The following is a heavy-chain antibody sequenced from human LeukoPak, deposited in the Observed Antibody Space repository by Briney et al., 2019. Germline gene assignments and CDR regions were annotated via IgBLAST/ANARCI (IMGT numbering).Heavy chain of an antibody. J-gene: IGHJ4*02. V-gene: IGHV3-30-3*01. CDR3: ARDLHSSKY. CDR2: ISYDGSNK. D-gene: IGHD6-13*01. CDR1: GFTFSSYA. Sequence: GGSLRLSCAASGFTFSSYAIHWVRQAPGKGLEWVAVISYDGSNKYYADSVKGRFTISRDNSKNTLYLQMNSLRGEDTAVYYCARDLHSSKYWGQGTLVTVSS.